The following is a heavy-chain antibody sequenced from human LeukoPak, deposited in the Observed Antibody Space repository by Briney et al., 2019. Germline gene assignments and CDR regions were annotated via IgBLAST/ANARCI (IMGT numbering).Heavy chain of an antibody. CDR2: ISGSGGST. V-gene: IGHV3-23*01. D-gene: IGHD4-11*01. J-gene: IGHJ5*02. CDR1: GFTFSDYY. CDR3: AKNRRVVTTDP. Sequence: GGSLRLSCAASGFTFSDYYMSWIRQAPGKGLEWVSAISGSGGSTYYADSVKGRFTISRDNSKNTLYLQMNSLRAEDTAVYYCAKNRRVVTTDPWGQGTLVTVSS.